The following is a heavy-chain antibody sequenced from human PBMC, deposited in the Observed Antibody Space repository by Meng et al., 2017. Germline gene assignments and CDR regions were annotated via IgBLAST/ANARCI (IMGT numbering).Heavy chain of an antibody. V-gene: IGHV6-1*01. CDR3: ARGTGQTGHFDY. J-gene: IGHJ4*02. CDR2: TYYRSKWYN. Sequence: RSVPGLVKPCQTPPLTCAISGASVSSNSAAWNWIRQSPSRGLEWLGRTYYRSKWYNDYAVSVKSRITINPDTSKNQFSLQLNSVTPEDTAVYYCARGTGQTGHFDYWGQGTLVTVSS. D-gene: IGHD3-9*01. CDR1: GASVSSNSAA.